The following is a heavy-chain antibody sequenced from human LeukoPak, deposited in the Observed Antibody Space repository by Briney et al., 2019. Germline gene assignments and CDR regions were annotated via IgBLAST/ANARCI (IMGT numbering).Heavy chain of an antibody. Sequence: GESLKISCKGFGYSFTNYWIAWVRQMPGKGLECMGIIYPGDSNTKYSPSFQGQVTISADKSISTAYLQWSSLKASDTAMYYCARHLRGSATYPIDHWGQGTLVTVSS. J-gene: IGHJ4*02. V-gene: IGHV5-51*01. CDR1: GYSFTNYW. CDR3: ARHLRGSATYPIDH. CDR2: IYPGDSNT. D-gene: IGHD3-10*01.